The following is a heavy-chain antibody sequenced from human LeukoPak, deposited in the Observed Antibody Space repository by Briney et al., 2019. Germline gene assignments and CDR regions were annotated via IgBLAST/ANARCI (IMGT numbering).Heavy chain of an antibody. CDR1: GFTFSSYA. Sequence: PGGSLRLSCAASGFTFSSYAMHWVRQAPGKGLEYVSAISSNGGSTYYANSVKGRSTISRDNSKNTLYLQMGSLRAEDMAVYYCAGTIAAAAGAFDIWGQGTMVTVSS. CDR2: ISSNGGST. V-gene: IGHV3-64*01. CDR3: AGTIAAAAGAFDI. D-gene: IGHD6-13*01. J-gene: IGHJ3*02.